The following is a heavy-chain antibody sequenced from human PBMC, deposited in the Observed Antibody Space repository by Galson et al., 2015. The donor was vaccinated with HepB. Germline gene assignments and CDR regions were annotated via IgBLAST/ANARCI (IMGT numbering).Heavy chain of an antibody. D-gene: IGHD3-10*01. CDR3: ARAYYGSGSYYHWFDP. CDR1: GGSSNNYF. V-gene: IGHV4-34*01. Sequence: ETLSLTCTVFGGSSNNYFWSWIRQSPGKGLEWIGEINHRGNTNYNPSVKSRVTMSVDTFKNEFSLKVTSLTAADTAVYYCARAYYGSGSYYHWFDPWGQGTLVTVSS. CDR2: INHRGNT. J-gene: IGHJ5*02.